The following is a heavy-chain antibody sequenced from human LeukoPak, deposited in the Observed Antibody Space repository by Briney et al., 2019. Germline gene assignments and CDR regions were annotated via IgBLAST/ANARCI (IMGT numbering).Heavy chain of an antibody. D-gene: IGHD4-17*01. V-gene: IGHV3-7*03. CDR2: IKEDGGEK. CDR1: GFTFSPYW. CDR3: ASHDYGDYASFDY. Sequence: GGSLRLSCAASGFTFSPYWMHWVRQAPGKGLEWVANIKEDGGEKYYVDSVKGRFTISRDNAKNSLYLQMNSLRAEDTAVYYCASHDYGDYASFDYCGQGTLVTVSS. J-gene: IGHJ4*02.